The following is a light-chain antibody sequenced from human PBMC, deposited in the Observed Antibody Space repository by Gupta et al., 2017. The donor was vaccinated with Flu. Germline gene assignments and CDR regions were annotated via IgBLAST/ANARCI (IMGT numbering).Light chain of an antibody. CDR2: EVN. Sequence: TSSDLGGYNYVSWYQHHSGKAPKLMIFEVNHRPSGVSNRFSGSKSGNTASLTISGLHAEDDADYYCSSFSSNSILIFGGGTKVTVL. CDR3: SSFSSNSILI. V-gene: IGLV2-14*01. CDR1: SSDLGGYNY. J-gene: IGLJ2*01.